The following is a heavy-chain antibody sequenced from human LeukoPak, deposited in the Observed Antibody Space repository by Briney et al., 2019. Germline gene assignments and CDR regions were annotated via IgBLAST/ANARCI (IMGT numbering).Heavy chain of an antibody. V-gene: IGHV1-18*01. D-gene: IGHD3-3*01. CDR3: ARVSSEVLRFLEWLFRGVEGDYYYYGMDG. Sequence: ASVKVSCKASGYTFTSYGISWVREAPGQGLEWMGWISAYNGNTNYAQKLQGRVTMTTDTSTSTAYMELRRLRSDDTAVYYCARVSSEVLRFLEWLFRGVEGDYYYYGMDGWGQGTTVTVSS. CDR1: GYTFTSYG. J-gene: IGHJ6*02. CDR2: ISAYNGNT.